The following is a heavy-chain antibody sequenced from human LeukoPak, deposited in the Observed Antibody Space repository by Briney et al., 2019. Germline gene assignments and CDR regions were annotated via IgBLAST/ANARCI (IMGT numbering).Heavy chain of an antibody. CDR1: GSSFTSYW. CDR2: IYPGDSDT. J-gene: IGHJ6*02. Sequence: GASLQISCKTSGSSFTSYWIGWVRQMPGKGLEWMGIIYPGDSDTRYSPSFQGQVTISADKSISTAFLQWSSLKASDTAMYYCARKEWGFYYYGMDVWGQGTTVTVSS. D-gene: IGHD1-26*01. CDR3: ARKEWGFYYYGMDV. V-gene: IGHV5-51*01.